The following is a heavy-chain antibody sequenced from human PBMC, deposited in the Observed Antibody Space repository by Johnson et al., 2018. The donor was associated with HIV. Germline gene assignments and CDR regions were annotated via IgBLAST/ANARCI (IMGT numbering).Heavy chain of an antibody. J-gene: IGHJ3*02. CDR3: ATSGSHFAFDI. D-gene: IGHD1-26*01. V-gene: IGHV3-9*01. Sequence: EVQLVESGGGLVQPGRSLRLSCASSGFTFADYAMHWVRQGPVKGLEWVSGISWNSGSIGYADSVRGRFTISRDNAKNSLYLQMNSLRAEDTAVYYCATSGSHFAFDIWGQGTMVTVSS. CDR1: GFTFADYA. CDR2: ISWNSGSI.